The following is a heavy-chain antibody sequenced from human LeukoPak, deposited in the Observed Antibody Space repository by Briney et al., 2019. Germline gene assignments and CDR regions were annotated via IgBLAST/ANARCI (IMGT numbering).Heavy chain of an antibody. CDR1: GFTVNNNY. V-gene: IGHV3-53*01. D-gene: IGHD3-22*01. Sequence: PGGSLRLSCAASGFTVNNNYMTWVRRAPGKGLEWVSVLYSNSITYYADSVKGRFTISRDSSKNTLYLQMNSLRAEDTAVYYWARGINMMIVAPGYWGQGTLVTVSS. CDR3: ARGINMMIVAPGY. CDR2: LYSNSIT. J-gene: IGHJ4*02.